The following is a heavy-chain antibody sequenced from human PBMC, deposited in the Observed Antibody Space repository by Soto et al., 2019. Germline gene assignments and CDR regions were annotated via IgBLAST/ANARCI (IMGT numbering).Heavy chain of an antibody. V-gene: IGHV3-74*01. CDR1: GLTFSDYW. J-gene: IGHJ4*02. CDR3: GRVDWNAGAD. D-gene: IGHD1-1*01. Sequence: EVRLVESGGGLVQPGGSLRLSCVASGLTFSDYWIHWVRQAPGKGLIWVSGIRSGGGGTDCAHSVKGRFTISRDNAKNTVYLQMNNLRADDTAFYYCGRVDWNAGADWGQGTLVTVSS. CDR2: IRSGGGGT.